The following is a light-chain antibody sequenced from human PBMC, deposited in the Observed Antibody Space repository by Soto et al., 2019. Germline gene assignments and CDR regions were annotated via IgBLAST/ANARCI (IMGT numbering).Light chain of an antibody. V-gene: IGKV3-20*01. Sequence: EIVLTQSPGTLSLSPGERVTLFCRASQSVSSNYLAWYQQKPGQAPRLLIYGASSRATDIPDRFSGSGSGTDFTLTSTRLEPEDFAVYYCQQYGSSFTFGPGTKVDIK. CDR2: GAS. CDR1: QSVSSNY. CDR3: QQYGSSFT. J-gene: IGKJ3*01.